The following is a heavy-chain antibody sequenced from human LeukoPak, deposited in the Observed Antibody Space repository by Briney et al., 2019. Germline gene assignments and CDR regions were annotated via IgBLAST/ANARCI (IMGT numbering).Heavy chain of an antibody. V-gene: IGHV3-30*04. CDR1: GFTFSSYA. Sequence: GGSLRLSCAASGFTFSSYAMHWVRQAPGKGLEWVAVISYDGSNKYYADSVKGRFTISRDNSKNTLYLQMNSPRAEDTAVYYCAREIIAAAPFDYWGQGTLVTVSS. J-gene: IGHJ4*02. CDR3: AREIIAAAPFDY. D-gene: IGHD6-13*01. CDR2: ISYDGSNK.